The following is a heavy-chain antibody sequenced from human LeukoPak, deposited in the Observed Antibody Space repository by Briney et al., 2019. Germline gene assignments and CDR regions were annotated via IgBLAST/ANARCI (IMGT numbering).Heavy chain of an antibody. CDR2: IYYSGST. V-gene: IGHV4-39*07. D-gene: IGHD6-13*01. Sequence: PSETLSLTCTVSGGSISSSSYYWGWIRQPPGKGLEWIGNIYYSGSTYYNPSLKSRVTISVDPSKNQFSLKLRSVTAADTAVYYCARSSQQLAYFYYFDYWGQGTLVTVSS. CDR1: GGSISSSSYY. J-gene: IGHJ4*02. CDR3: ARSSQQLAYFYYFDY.